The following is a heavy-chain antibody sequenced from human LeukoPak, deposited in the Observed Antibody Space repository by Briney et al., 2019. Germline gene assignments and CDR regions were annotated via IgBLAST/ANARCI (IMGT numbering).Heavy chain of an antibody. CDR2: INSVGSYT. J-gene: IGHJ6*02. D-gene: IGHD2-2*01. CDR1: GFTISSYW. Sequence: GGSLRLSCAASGFTISSYWMHWVRQAPGKGLVWVSRINSVGSYTNYADSVKGRFTISRDNGKNTLYLQMNSLRAEDTAVYYCARGYCSNTSCNYYYAMDVWGQGTTVTVSS. V-gene: IGHV3-74*01. CDR3: ARGYCSNTSCNYYYAMDV.